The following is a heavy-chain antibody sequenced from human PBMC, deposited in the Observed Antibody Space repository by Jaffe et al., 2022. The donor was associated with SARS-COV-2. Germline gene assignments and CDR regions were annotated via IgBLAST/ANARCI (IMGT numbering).Heavy chain of an antibody. J-gene: IGHJ6*02. V-gene: IGHV3-15*01. CDR3: TTGPIAAPPDDDLLILYYSVMDV. CDR1: GLVFSDAW. Sequence: EVQLVESGGGLVKPGGSLRLSCAASGLVFSDAWMSWVRQAPGKGLEWVGRIKSKTDGGTTDFAAPVKGRFVISRDDSKNTLYLQMNSLKTEDTAVYYCTTGPIAAPPDDDLLILYYSVMDVWGQGTTVTVSS. CDR2: IKSKTDGGTT. D-gene: IGHD6-6*01.